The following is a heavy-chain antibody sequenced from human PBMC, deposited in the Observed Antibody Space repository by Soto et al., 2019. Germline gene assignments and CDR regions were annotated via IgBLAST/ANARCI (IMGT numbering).Heavy chain of an antibody. CDR1: GDSVSSTSAG. D-gene: IGHD1-26*01. Sequence: PTLSLTCALPGDSVSSTSAGWSWVRQYPSRGLEWLGRTYYRSKWYYEYAVSVRGRITINPDTSKNQYSLQLNSVTPEDTAVYFCARGEQYSGRIFDYWGQGTLVTAPQ. CDR2: TYYRSKWYY. CDR3: ARGEQYSGRIFDY. J-gene: IGHJ4*02. V-gene: IGHV6-1*01.